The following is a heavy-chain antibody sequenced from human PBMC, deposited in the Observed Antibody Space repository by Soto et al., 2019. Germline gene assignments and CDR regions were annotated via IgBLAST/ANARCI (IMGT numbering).Heavy chain of an antibody. V-gene: IGHV4-30-2*01. Sequence: QLQLQESGSGLVKPSQTLSLTCAVSVGSISSGGSSWNWIRQPPGKGLEWIGYIYPSGSTYYNPSLKSRVTISVDRSKNQFYLKLSSVTAADTAVYYCARAGDSSGPVALGYWGQGTLVTVSS. CDR2: IYPSGST. D-gene: IGHD6-19*01. CDR3: ARAGDSSGPVALGY. J-gene: IGHJ4*02. CDR1: VGSISSGGSS.